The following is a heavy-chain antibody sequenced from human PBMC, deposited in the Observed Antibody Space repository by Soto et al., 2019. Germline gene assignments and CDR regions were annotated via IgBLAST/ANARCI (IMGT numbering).Heavy chain of an antibody. V-gene: IGHV4-30-4*08. J-gene: IGHJ4*02. D-gene: IGHD2-21*01. CDR2: IYHNGNT. CDR1: GGSISSHDDY. Sequence: QVQLQESGPGLVKPSQTLSLICTVSGGSISSHDDYWSWIRQLPGEGLEWIGFIYHNGNTFYSPSLKSRLTISLDTSKNQFSLKLSSVTAADTAVYYCTRGELWWDYWGQGTLVTVSS. CDR3: TRGELWWDY.